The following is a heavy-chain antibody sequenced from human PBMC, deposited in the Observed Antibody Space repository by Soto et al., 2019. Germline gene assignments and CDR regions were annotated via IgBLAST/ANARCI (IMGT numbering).Heavy chain of an antibody. CDR1: GFAFNTYG. CDR2: ISGSGVTK. D-gene: IGHD1-1*01. V-gene: IGHV3-23*01. J-gene: IGHJ5*02. Sequence: EVQLLESGGGLVQPGGSLRLSCAASGFAFNTYGMNWVRQAPGKGLEWVSAISGSGVTKYYADAVTGRVTISRYNYKTTLYLQINSLRAEDTALYYCARGSGGDDGLRWFAPWGQGTLFPVSS. CDR3: ARGSGGDDGLRWFAP.